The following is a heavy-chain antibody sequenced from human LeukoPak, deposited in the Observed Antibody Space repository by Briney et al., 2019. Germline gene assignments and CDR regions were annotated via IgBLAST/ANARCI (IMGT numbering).Heavy chain of an antibody. J-gene: IGHJ6*03. D-gene: IGHD3-9*01. CDR3: ARGTRGLTGEGSYYYYYMDV. CDR1: RGSVTSYY. V-gene: IGHV4-59*02. Sequence: PSETLSLTCTVSRGSVTSYYWSWIRQPPGKGLEWIGYIYYSGSTNYNPSLKSRVTISVDTSKNQFSLKLSSVTAADTAVYYCARGTRGLTGEGSYYYYYMDVWGKGTTVTVSS. CDR2: IYYSGST.